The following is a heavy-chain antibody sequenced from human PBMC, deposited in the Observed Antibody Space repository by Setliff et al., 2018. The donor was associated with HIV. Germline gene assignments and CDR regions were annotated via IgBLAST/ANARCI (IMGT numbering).Heavy chain of an antibody. CDR3: ARELAHIVGAPRYLDV. J-gene: IGHJ6*03. CDR2: MSHNGKT. D-gene: IGHD1-26*01. CDR1: GYSISSGYY. V-gene: IGHV4-38-2*02. Sequence: PSETLSLTCAVSGYSISSGYYWGWLRQPPGKGLEWIASMSHNGKTYYNPSLKSRVTISVDTSKNQISLKMNSVTAADTAVYHCARELAHIVGAPRYLDVWGKGTTVTVSS.